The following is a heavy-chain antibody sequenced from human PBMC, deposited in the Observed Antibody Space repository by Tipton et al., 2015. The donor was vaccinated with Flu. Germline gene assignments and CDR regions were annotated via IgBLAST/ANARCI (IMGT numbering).Heavy chain of an antibody. CDR3: VRKGFGDY. D-gene: IGHD3-10*01. J-gene: IGHJ4*02. V-gene: IGHV3-7*01. Sequence: QLVQSGGTLVQPGRSLRLSCAASGFTFSDYWMAWVRQAPGKGLEWVANIKQDGSERYYVDSVKGRFTISRDNAKNSLFLQMNSLRAEDTAVYYCVRKGFGDYWGQGILVTVSS. CDR2: IKQDGSER. CDR1: GFTFSDYW.